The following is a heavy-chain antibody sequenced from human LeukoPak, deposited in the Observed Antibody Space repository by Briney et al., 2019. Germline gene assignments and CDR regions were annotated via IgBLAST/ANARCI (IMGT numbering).Heavy chain of an antibody. J-gene: IGHJ5*02. CDR1: GGSISSYY. D-gene: IGHD3-22*01. V-gene: IGHV4-59*01. Sequence: PSETLSLTCTVSGGSISSYYWSWIRQPPGKGLEWIGYIYYSGSTNYNPSLKSRVTISVDTSKNQFSLKLSSVTAADTAVYYCARGDYDSSGYSPHNWFDPWGQGTLATVSS. CDR3: ARGDYDSSGYSPHNWFDP. CDR2: IYYSGST.